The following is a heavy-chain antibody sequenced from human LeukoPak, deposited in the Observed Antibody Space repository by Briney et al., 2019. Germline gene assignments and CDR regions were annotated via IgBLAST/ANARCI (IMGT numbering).Heavy chain of an antibody. Sequence: PGRSLRLSCAASGFTFSSYGMHWVRQAPGKGLEWVAVISYDGSNKYYVDSVKGRFTISRDNSKNTLFLQMNSLRAEDTAVYYCARLYDILTGYYTDYYGMDVWGQGTTVTVSS. CDR3: ARLYDILTGYYTDYYGMDV. CDR1: GFTFSSYG. CDR2: ISYDGSNK. J-gene: IGHJ6*02. D-gene: IGHD3-9*01. V-gene: IGHV3-30*03.